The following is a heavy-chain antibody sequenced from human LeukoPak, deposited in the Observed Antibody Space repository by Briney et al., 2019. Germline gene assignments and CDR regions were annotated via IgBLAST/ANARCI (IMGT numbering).Heavy chain of an antibody. Sequence: SVKVSCKAFGGTFSSYAISWVRQAPGQGLEWMGGIIPIFGTANYAQKFQGRVTITTDESTSTVYMELSSLRSEDTAVYYCARSIDLSSSYYFDYWGQGTLVTVSS. CDR1: GGTFSSYA. J-gene: IGHJ4*02. CDR2: IIPIFGTA. D-gene: IGHD6-6*01. CDR3: ARSIDLSSSYYFDY. V-gene: IGHV1-69*05.